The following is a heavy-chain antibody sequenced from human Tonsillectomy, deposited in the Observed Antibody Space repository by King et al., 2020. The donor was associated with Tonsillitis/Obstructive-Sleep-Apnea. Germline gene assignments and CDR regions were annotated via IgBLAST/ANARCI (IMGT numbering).Heavy chain of an antibody. V-gene: IGHV3-53*01. Sequence: VQLVESGGGLIQPGGSLRLSCAASGFTVSSYYMSWVRQAPGKGLEWVSVIYSGGSTYYADSVKGRFTISRDNSKNTLYLQMNSLRAEDTAVYYCARGVAGTNYYYYYGMDVWGQGTTVTVSS. CDR3: ARGVAGTNYYYYYGMDV. J-gene: IGHJ6*02. CDR1: GFTVSSYY. CDR2: IYSGGST. D-gene: IGHD6-19*01.